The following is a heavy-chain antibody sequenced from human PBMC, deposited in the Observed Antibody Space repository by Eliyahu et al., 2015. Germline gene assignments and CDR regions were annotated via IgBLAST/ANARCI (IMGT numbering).Heavy chain of an antibody. D-gene: IGHD1-26*01. J-gene: IGHJ4*02. CDR1: GYPFTTYW. V-gene: IGHV5-51*01. Sequence: EVQLVQSGAEVKKPGESLXISCKXSGYPFTTYWIGWVRQMPGKGLEWMGIIYPGDSDTRYXPYFQGQVTISADKSISTAYLQWSSLKASDTAMYYCARREVGATHFDYWGQGTLVTVSS. CDR2: IYPGDSDT. CDR3: ARREVGATHFDY.